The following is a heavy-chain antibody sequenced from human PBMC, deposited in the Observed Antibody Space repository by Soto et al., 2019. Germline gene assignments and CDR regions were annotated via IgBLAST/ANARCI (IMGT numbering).Heavy chain of an antibody. Sequence: PGGSLRLSCAASGFTFSSYGMHWVRQAPGKGLEWVAVIWYDGSNKYYADSVKGRFTISRDNSKNTLYLQMNSLRAGDTAVYYCARRGGSGSYPLGLYYFDYWGQGTLVTVSS. V-gene: IGHV3-33*01. J-gene: IGHJ4*02. CDR2: IWYDGSNK. D-gene: IGHD3-10*01. CDR1: GFTFSSYG. CDR3: ARRGGSGSYPLGLYYFDY.